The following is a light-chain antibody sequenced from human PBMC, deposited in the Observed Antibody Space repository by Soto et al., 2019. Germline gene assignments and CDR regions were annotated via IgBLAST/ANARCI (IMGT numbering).Light chain of an antibody. V-gene: IGKV1-13*02. CDR3: QQFNSPIT. Sequence: AIQLTQSPSSLSASVGDRVTITCRASQGISSALAWYQQKPGKAPNLLFHDASSLKSGVPSRFSGSGSGTDFTLTISNLQPEDFATYYCQQFNSPITFGQGTRLEIK. CDR2: DAS. CDR1: QGISSA. J-gene: IGKJ5*01.